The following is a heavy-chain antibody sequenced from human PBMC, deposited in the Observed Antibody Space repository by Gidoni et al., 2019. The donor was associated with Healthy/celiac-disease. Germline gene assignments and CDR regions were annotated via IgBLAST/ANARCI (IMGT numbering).Heavy chain of an antibody. V-gene: IGHV3-23*01. CDR1: GFTFSSYA. Sequence: EVPLLESGGGLVQPGGSLRLSCAASGFTFSSYAMSWIRQAPGKGLECVSAIRCSGGSTYYEESGKGRVTISRDKSKNTMDLQMNSLRAEDKAVYYCAKWDNWNDPFDYWGQGTLVTVSS. D-gene: IGHD1-20*01. J-gene: IGHJ4*02. CDR2: IRCSGGST. CDR3: AKWDNWNDPFDY.